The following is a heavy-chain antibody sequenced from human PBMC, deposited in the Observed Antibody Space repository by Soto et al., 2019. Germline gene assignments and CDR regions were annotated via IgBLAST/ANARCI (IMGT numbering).Heavy chain of an antibody. CDR2: ISGAGDNT. V-gene: IGHV3-23*01. Sequence: GGSLRLSCAASGFTFSSYAMSWVRQAPGKGLEWVSVISGAGDNTHYADSVQGRFTISRDNSNNTLYLQMTSLRADDTAVYYCAKDHWFDPWGQGTLVTVSS. CDR3: AKDHWFDP. J-gene: IGHJ5*02. CDR1: GFTFSSYA.